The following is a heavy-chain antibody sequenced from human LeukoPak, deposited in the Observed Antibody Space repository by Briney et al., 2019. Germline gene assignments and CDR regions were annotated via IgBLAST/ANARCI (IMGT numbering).Heavy chain of an antibody. V-gene: IGHV3-74*01. CDR3: ASRDSITIFGVAPEVFDI. J-gene: IGHJ3*02. CDR1: GFIFSNYW. Sequence: GGSLRLSCVASGFIFSNYWMHWVRQAPGKGLVWVSRINNDGSSTTYADSVKGRFTISRDNAKNTLYLQMNSLRAEDTAVYYCASRDSITIFGVAPEVFDIWGQGTMVTVSS. CDR2: INNDGSST. D-gene: IGHD3-3*01.